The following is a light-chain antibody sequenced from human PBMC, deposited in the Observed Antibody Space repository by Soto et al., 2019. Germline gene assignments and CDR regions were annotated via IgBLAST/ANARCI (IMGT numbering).Light chain of an antibody. CDR3: QHYKSWPLS. Sequence: EIVMTQSPATLSVSPGERATLSCRASQSIGSTLAWYQQKPGQTPRLLIYDASTRATGIPAMFSGIGSETESSLIISSLQSEDFAVYYCQHYKSWPLSFGGGTKVEI. J-gene: IGKJ4*01. CDR1: QSIGST. CDR2: DAS. V-gene: IGKV3-15*01.